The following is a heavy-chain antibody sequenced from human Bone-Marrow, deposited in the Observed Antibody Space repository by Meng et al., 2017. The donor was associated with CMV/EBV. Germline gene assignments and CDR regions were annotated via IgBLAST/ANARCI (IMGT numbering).Heavy chain of an antibody. CDR3: ARGNAHAFDY. CDR2: INSDGSGT. J-gene: IGHJ4*02. CDR1: EFTFSSYW. V-gene: IGHV3-74*01. Sequence: GESLKISCAASEFTFSSYWMHWVRQAPGKGLVWVSRINSDGSGTTYADSVKGRFTISRDNAKNTLYLQMNSLRAEDTAVYYCARGNAHAFDYWGQGTLVTVSS. D-gene: IGHD1-1*01.